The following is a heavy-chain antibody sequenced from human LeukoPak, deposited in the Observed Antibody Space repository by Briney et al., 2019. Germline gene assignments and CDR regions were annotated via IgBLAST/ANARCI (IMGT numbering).Heavy chain of an antibody. V-gene: IGHV1-2*02. D-gene: IGHD3-10*01. CDR3: ARDPRGSYYSDY. J-gene: IGHJ4*02. CDR2: INPNTGGT. Sequence: ASVKVSCKASGYTFTAYYMHWVRQAPGQGLEWMGCINPNTGGTNYAQKFQGRVTMTRDTSITTAYMELSRLTSDDTAVYFCARDPRGSYYSDYWGRGTLVTVSS. CDR1: GYTFTAYY.